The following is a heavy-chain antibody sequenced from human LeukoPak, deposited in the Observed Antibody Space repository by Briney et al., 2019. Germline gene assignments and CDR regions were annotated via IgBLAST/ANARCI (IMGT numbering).Heavy chain of an antibody. CDR2: INWKTGNG. V-gene: IGHV3-9*01. J-gene: IGHJ2*01. Sequence: PGRSLRLSCAVSGFNFDDYAMHWVRQAPGRVLEWVSGINWKTGNGIYADSVKGRFTISRDNAKNSLYLQMSSLRAEDTALYYCTRRAARWQFDLWGRGTLLTVSS. CDR1: GFNFDDYA. D-gene: IGHD5-24*01. CDR3: TRRAARWQFDL.